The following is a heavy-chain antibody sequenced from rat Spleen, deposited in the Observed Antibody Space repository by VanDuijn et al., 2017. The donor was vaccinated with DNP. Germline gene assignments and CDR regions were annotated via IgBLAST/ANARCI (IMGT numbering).Heavy chain of an antibody. D-gene: IGHD1-2*01. J-gene: IGHJ2*01. V-gene: IGHV5-7*01. CDR3: ASWSPIAPISTSNY. CDR2: ISYDGSST. Sequence: EVQLVESGGGLVQPGRSLKLSCAASGFSFSYYYMAWVRQAPKKGLEWVATISYDGSSTYYRDSVKGRFTISRDNAENTVYLQMNSLRSEDTATYFCASWSPIAPISTSNYWGQGVMVTVSS. CDR1: GFSFSYYY.